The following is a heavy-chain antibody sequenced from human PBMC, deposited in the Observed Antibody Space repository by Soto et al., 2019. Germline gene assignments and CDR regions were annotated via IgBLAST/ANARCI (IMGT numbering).Heavy chain of an antibody. V-gene: IGHV2-5*02. J-gene: IGHJ4*02. CDR1: GFSLSTSGVG. Sequence: QITLKESGPTLVKPTQTLTLTCTFSGFSLSTSGVGVGWIRQPPGKALEWLALIYWDDDKRYSPSLKSRLPLTEATSKNQVVLTMTNMDPVDTATYYCAHRQRTVYVEYWGQGTLVTVSS. D-gene: IGHD4-17*01. CDR3: AHRQRTVYVEY. CDR2: IYWDDDK.